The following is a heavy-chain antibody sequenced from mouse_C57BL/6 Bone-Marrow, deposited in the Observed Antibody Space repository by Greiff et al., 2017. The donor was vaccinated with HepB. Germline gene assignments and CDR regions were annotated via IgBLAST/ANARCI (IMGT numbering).Heavy chain of an antibody. CDR2: ISNGGGST. Sequence: EVKLMESGGGLVQPGGSLKLSCAASGFTFSDYYMYWVRQTPEKRLEWVAYISNGGGSTYYPDTVKGRFTISRDNAKNTLYLQMSRLKSEDTAVYYCARHYYGSRDWYFDVWGTGTTVTVSS. D-gene: IGHD1-1*01. J-gene: IGHJ1*03. CDR1: GFTFSDYY. V-gene: IGHV5-12*01. CDR3: ARHYYGSRDWYFDV.